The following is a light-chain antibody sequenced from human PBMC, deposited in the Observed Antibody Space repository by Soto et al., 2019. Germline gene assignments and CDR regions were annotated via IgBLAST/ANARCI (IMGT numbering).Light chain of an antibody. V-gene: IGKV3-15*01. CDR1: QSVSSN. CDR3: QQYNNWPWRT. CDR2: GAS. J-gene: IGKJ1*01. Sequence: EIVMTQSPATLSVSPGERATLSCRASQSVSSNLAWYQQKPGQAPRLLIYGASTRATGIPARFSGSGSGTEFTLTISSLQSEDFAVYYCQQYNNWPWRTFGRGTKVEIK.